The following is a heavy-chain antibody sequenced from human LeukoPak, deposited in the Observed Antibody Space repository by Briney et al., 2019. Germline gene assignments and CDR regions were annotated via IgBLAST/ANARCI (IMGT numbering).Heavy chain of an antibody. V-gene: IGHV3-21*01. CDR2: ISSSSSYI. J-gene: IGHJ6*02. CDR1: GFTFSSYS. Sequence: GGSLRLSCAASGFTFSSYSMNWVRQAPGKGLEWVSSISSSSSYIYYAGSVKGRFTISRDNAKNSLYLQMNSLRAEDTAVYYCARDGSGMDVWGQGTTVTVSS. CDR3: ARDGSGMDV. D-gene: IGHD2-2*03.